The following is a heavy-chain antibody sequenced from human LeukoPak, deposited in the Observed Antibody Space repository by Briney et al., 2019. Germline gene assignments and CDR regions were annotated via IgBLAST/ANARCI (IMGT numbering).Heavy chain of an antibody. CDR3: GKGTPPPVY. J-gene: IGHJ4*02. D-gene: IGHD1-14*01. CDR2: ISVSGSQT. V-gene: IGHV3-23*01. Sequence: SGGSLRLSCAASGFTFSSYSMNWVRRAPGMGLEWVSSISVSGSQTDYADSVKGRFTISRDNSKNTFYLQMNSPRAEDTAVYYCGKGTPPPVYWGPGTLVTVSS. CDR1: GFTFSSYS.